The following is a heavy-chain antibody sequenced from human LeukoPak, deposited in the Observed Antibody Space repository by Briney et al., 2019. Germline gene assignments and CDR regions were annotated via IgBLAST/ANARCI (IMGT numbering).Heavy chain of an antibody. CDR2: IYYSGST. V-gene: IGHV4-39*07. CDR3: ARGVENSSVDEIGTNWFDP. Sequence: SETLSLTCTVSGGSISSSSYYWGWIRQPPGKGMEWIGSIYYSGSTYYNPSLKSRVTISVDTSKNQFSLKLSSVTAADTAVYYCARGVENSSVDEIGTNWFDPWGQGTLVTVSS. CDR1: GGSISSSSYY. D-gene: IGHD6-19*01. J-gene: IGHJ5*02.